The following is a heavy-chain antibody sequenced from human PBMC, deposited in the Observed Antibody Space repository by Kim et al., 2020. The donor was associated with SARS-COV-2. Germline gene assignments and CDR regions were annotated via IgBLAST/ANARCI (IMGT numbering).Heavy chain of an antibody. V-gene: IGHV3-53*04. D-gene: IGHD2-21*02. CDR3: ATDCGVDCPNLDY. Sequence: GGSLRLSCAASGFTVNSSSMTWVRQAPGKGLEWVSVIYSGGSTYYADSVKGRFTISRHNSKNTLFLQMNSLRPDDTAVYYCATDCGVDCPNLDYWGQGTLVTVSS. CDR2: IYSGGST. CDR1: GFTVNSSS. J-gene: IGHJ4*02.